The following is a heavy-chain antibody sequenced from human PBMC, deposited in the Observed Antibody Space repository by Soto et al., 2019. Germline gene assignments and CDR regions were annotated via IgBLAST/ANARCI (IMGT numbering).Heavy chain of an antibody. CDR2: IFVDDSDT. V-gene: IGHV5-51*01. CDR1: GYNLAISW. Sequence: GESLKISCKASGYNLAISWIAWVRQIHGKGLEWVGLIFVDDSDTRYSPSFKGQVTISVTKSITTVFLQWSSLRASDTAMYYCARQIYDSDTGPNFQYYFDSWGQGTPVTVSS. J-gene: IGHJ4*02. CDR3: ARQIYDSDTGPNFQYYFDS. D-gene: IGHD3-22*01.